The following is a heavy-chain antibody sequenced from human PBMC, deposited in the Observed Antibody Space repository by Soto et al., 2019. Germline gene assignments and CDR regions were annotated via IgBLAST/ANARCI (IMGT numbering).Heavy chain of an antibody. D-gene: IGHD1-26*01. CDR3: ATGNAGRVLLAD. J-gene: IGHJ4*02. CDR1: GGSISSGGYY. CDR2: IYYSGST. V-gene: IGHV4-31*03. Sequence: TSETLSLTFTISGGSISSGGYYWGCIRQLPGTRLELIGYIYYSGSTYNTPSLKSRVTIPLDTSQHQFSLWLSSVTAADTAVYYSATGNAGRVLLADWGQGTLVSGSS.